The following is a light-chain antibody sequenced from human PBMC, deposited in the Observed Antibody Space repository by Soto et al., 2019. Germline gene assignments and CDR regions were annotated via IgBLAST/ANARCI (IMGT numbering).Light chain of an antibody. CDR2: EVS. J-gene: IGLJ1*01. Sequence: QSALTQPPSASGSPGQSVTISCTGTSSDVGGYNYVSWYQQHPGKAPKLMIYEVSKRPSGVPDRFSGSKSGNTASLTVSGRQAEDEADYYCSSYAGSNNPYVFGAWTKLTVL. V-gene: IGLV2-8*01. CDR3: SSYAGSNNPYV. CDR1: SSDVGGYNY.